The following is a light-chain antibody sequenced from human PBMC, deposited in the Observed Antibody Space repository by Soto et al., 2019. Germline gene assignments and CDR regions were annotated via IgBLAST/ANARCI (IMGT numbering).Light chain of an antibody. Sequence: DIVMTQTPLSSPVTLGQPASISCRTSQSLVHSDGNTYLSWLQQRPGQPPRLLIYKISNRFSRVPDRCVGNGAGTDFTQKISRVEAEDVGVYYCMQATQFPLRWTFGRGTKLEI. J-gene: IGKJ2*02. CDR1: QSLVHSDGNTY. CDR3: MQATQFPLRWT. V-gene: IGKV2-24*01. CDR2: KIS.